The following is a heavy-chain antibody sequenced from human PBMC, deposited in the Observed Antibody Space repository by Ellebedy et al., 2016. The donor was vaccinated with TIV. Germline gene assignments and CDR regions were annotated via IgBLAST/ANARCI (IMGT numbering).Heavy chain of an antibody. V-gene: IGHV3-48*01. CDR1: GFTFSNYN. CDR2: ISSRSSTI. J-gene: IGHJ4*02. Sequence: GESLKISCAASGFTFSNYNMNWVRQAPGTGLEWISYISSRSSTIYYADSVKGRFTISRDNAKNSLYLQMDSLRAEDKAVYYCARAGTTTVKTVDDWGQGTLVTVSS. CDR3: ARAGTTTVKTVDD. D-gene: IGHD4-17*01.